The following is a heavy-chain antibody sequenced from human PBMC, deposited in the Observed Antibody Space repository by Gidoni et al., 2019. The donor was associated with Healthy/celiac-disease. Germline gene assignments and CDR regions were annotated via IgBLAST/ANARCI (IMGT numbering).Heavy chain of an antibody. Sequence: EVQLVESGGGLVKPGGSLRLSCADSGFTFSSYSMKWVRQAPGKGLAWVSSSSSSSSYIYYADSVKGRFTISRDNAKNSLYLQMNSLRAEDTAVYYCAREGCRGGSCHYYFDYWGQGTLVTVSS. CDR3: AREGCRGGSCHYYFDY. CDR2: SSSSSSYI. V-gene: IGHV3-21*01. J-gene: IGHJ4*02. CDR1: GFTFSSYS. D-gene: IGHD2-15*01.